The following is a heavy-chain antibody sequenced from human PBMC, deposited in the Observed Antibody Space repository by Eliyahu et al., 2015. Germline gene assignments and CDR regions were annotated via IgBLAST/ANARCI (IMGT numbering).Heavy chain of an antibody. Sequence: EVXLVESGGGLVQPGGSXRLSXADXGFTFSXHWMSWVRXAPGKGLEWVANIKQDGSETYYVDSVKGRFTLSRDNAKNSLYLQINSLRAEDTAVYYCAREGDAFDIWGQGTMVTVSS. J-gene: IGHJ3*02. CDR2: IKQDGSET. V-gene: IGHV3-7*01. CDR3: AREGDAFDI. CDR1: GFTFSXHW.